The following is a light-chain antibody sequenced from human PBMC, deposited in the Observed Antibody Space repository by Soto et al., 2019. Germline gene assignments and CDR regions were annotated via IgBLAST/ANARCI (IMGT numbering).Light chain of an antibody. CDR2: GTF. Sequence: EIVLTQSPGTLSLSPGERATLSCRASQSVISSYLAWYQQKPGQAPRLLIYGTFNRATAIPDRFSGRGSGTDFTLTISRLEPEDFAVYYCQQYGTSSWTFGQGTKVEIK. V-gene: IGKV3-20*01. CDR3: QQYGTSSWT. CDR1: QSVISSY. J-gene: IGKJ1*01.